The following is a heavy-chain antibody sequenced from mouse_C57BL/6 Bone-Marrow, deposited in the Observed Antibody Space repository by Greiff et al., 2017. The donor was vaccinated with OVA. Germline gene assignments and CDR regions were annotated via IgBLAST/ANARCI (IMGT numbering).Heavy chain of an antibody. CDR3: APHYDGAY. V-gene: IGHV1-80*01. Sequence: VQLQQSGAELVKPGASVKISCKASGYAFSSYWMNWVKQRPGKGLEWIGQIYPGDGDTNYNGKFKGKATLTADKSSSTAYMQLSSLTSEDTAIYYCAPHYDGAYWGQGTLVTVSA. CDR2: IYPGDGDT. J-gene: IGHJ3*01. CDR1: GYAFSSYW. D-gene: IGHD1-2*01.